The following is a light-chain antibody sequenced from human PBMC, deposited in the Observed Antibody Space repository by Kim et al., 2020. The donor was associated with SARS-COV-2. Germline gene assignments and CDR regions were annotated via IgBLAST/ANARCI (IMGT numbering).Light chain of an antibody. V-gene: IGKV1-17*03. Sequence: DIQMTQSPSAMSASVGDRVTITCRASQGINNNLAWFQQKPGKVPKRLIYGASSLHGGVPPRFSGGGSGTEFTLIISSLQPEDFATYYCLQHNSYPWTFGQGTKVDIK. J-gene: IGKJ1*01. CDR2: GAS. CDR1: QGINNN. CDR3: LQHNSYPWT.